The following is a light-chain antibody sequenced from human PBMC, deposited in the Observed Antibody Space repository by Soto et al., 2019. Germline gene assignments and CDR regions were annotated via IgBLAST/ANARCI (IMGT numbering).Light chain of an antibody. Sequence: EIVMTQSPATLSVSPGERATLSCRASQSVSSYLAWYQQKPGQAPRLLIYGVSSRATGIPDRFSGSGSGTDFTLTISRLEPEDFAVYYCQQYGSSITCGQGTRLEMK. CDR3: QQYGSSIT. CDR2: GVS. J-gene: IGKJ5*01. CDR1: QSVSSY. V-gene: IGKV3-20*01.